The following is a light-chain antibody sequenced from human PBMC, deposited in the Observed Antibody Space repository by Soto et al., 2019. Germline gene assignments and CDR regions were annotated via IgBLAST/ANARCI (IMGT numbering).Light chain of an antibody. CDR1: SSDVGSYNL. CDR3: CSYAGSSAHV. CDR2: EGS. V-gene: IGLV2-23*01. J-gene: IGLJ1*01. Sequence: QSALTQPASVSGSPGQSITISCTGTSSDVGSYNLVSWYQQHPGKAPKLMIYEGSKRPSGVSNRFSGSKSGNTASLTISGLQVEDEADYYCCSYAGSSAHVFGTGTKLTVL.